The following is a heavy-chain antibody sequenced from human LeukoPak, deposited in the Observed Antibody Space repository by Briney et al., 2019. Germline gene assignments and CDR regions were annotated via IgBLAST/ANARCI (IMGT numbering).Heavy chain of an antibody. J-gene: IGHJ3*02. CDR2: IYTSGST. CDR3: ARASGWYNAFDI. Sequence: SETLSLTRTVSGYSISSGYYWSWIRQPAGKGLEWIGRIYTSGSTNYNPSLKSRVTISVDASKNQFSLKLSSVTAADTAVYYCARASGWYNAFDIWGQGTMVTVSS. D-gene: IGHD6-19*01. V-gene: IGHV4-61*02. CDR1: GYSISSGYY.